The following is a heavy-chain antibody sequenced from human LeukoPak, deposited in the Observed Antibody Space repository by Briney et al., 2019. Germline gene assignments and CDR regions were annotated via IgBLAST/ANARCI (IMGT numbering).Heavy chain of an antibody. CDR1: GFTFSSYW. V-gene: IGHV3-74*01. D-gene: IGHD3-9*01. Sequence: GGSLRLSCAASGFTFSSYWMHWVRQAPGKGLVWVSRINSDGSTTNYADSVKGRFTISRDNSKNTLYLQMNSLRAEDTAVYYCAKGVSRYFDFEYWGQGTLVTVSS. CDR3: AKGVSRYFDFEY. CDR2: INSDGSTT. J-gene: IGHJ4*02.